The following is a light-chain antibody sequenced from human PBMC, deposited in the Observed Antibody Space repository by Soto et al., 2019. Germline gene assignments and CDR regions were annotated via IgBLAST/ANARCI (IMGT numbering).Light chain of an antibody. J-gene: IGKJ1*01. V-gene: IGKV3-20*01. CDR2: GAS. CDR1: QSVGISY. Sequence: VVLTQSPGTLSLSPGERATLSCRASQSVGISYIAWYQHKPGQAPRLLIYGASSRAAGIPDRFSGSGSGTDFTLTITRLEPEDFAVYYCQQYARSPWTFGQGTKVEIK. CDR3: QQYARSPWT.